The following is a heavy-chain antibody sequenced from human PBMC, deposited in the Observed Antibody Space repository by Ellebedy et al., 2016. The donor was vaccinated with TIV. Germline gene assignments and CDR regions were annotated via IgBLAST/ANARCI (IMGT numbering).Heavy chain of an antibody. D-gene: IGHD6-13*01. V-gene: IGHV1-2*02. Sequence: AASVKVSCKASGYTFTGYYMHWVRQAPGQGLEWMGWINPNSGGTNYAQKFQGRVTMTRDTSISTAYMELSRLRSDDTAVYYCARGLFVAAAEVDYWGQGTLVTVSS. CDR1: GYTFTGYY. CDR2: INPNSGGT. CDR3: ARGLFVAAAEVDY. J-gene: IGHJ4*02.